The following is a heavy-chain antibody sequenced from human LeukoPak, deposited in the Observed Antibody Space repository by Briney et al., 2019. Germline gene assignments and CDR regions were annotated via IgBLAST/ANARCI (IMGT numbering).Heavy chain of an antibody. D-gene: IGHD1-1*01. J-gene: IGHJ4*02. CDR2: IDNNGGRT. CDR3: AKVGSVSGTNFDYFDY. Sequence: GGSLRLSCAASGFTFSSYAMSWVRQAPGKGLEWVSTIDNNGGRTYYGDSVRSRFAISRDNSKNTLYLQINSLRAEDTAVYFCAKVGSVSGTNFDYFDYWGQGTLVSVSS. CDR1: GFTFSSYA. V-gene: IGHV3-23*01.